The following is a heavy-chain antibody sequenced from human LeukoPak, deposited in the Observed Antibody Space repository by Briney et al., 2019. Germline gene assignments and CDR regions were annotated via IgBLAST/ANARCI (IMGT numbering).Heavy chain of an antibody. CDR1: GFTSSSYS. V-gene: IGHV3-21*01. D-gene: IGHD1-20*01. Sequence: PGGSLRLSCAASGFTSSSYSMNWVRQAPGEGLERVSSISSSSSYIYYADSVKGRFTISRDNAKNSLYLQMNSLRAEDTAVYYCASSGITGTGFDYWGQGTLVTVSS. CDR3: ASSGITGTGFDY. CDR2: ISSSSSYI. J-gene: IGHJ4*02.